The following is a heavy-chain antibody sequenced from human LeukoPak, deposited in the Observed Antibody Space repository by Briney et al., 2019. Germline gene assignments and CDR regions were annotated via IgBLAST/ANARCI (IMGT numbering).Heavy chain of an antibody. CDR3: ARESAAGMYYYYYGMDV. CDR2: IYYSGST. D-gene: IGHD6-13*01. J-gene: IGHJ6*02. Sequence: LSLTCTVSGGSISSGGYYWSWIRQHPGQGLEWIGYIYYSGSTYYNPSLKSRVTISVDTSKNQFSLKLSSVTAADTAVYYCARESAAGMYYYYYGMDVWGQGTTVTVSS. CDR1: GGSISSGGYY. V-gene: IGHV4-31*03.